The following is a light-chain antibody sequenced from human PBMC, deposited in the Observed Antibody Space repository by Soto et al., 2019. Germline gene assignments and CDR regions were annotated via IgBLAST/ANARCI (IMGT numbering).Light chain of an antibody. CDR1: SSDVGGYNF. CDR2: DFT. CDR3: STSASIRTHV. J-gene: IGLJ1*01. V-gene: IGLV2-14*01. Sequence: QPASVSGYPGQSITISCTGNSSDVGGYNFVSWYQQHPDKAPNLMIYDFTNRPSGVSNRFSGSKSGNTASLTLSGRQAEAEDDYFCSTSASIRTHVLGTGT.